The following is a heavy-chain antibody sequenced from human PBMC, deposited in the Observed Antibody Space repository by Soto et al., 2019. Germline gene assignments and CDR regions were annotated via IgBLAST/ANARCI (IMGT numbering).Heavy chain of an antibody. CDR1: GASICRGDYY. J-gene: IGHJ5*02. D-gene: IGHD3-22*01. V-gene: IGHV4-31*02. Sequence: PSETLSLTCTVSGASICRGDYYWRWIRQHPGKGLEWIGYIYYSGGTYYNPSLKSRVTISVDTSKNQFSLELSSVTAADTAVYYCASIYDSSGYYYGNNWFDPWGQGTLVTVSS. CDR2: IYYSGGT. CDR3: ASIYDSSGYYYGNNWFDP.